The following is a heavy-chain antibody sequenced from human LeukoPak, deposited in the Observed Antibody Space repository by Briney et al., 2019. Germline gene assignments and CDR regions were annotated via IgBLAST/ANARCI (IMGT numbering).Heavy chain of an antibody. D-gene: IGHD2-21*02. V-gene: IGHV4-39*07. J-gene: IGHJ3*02. CDR2: IYYTGST. CDR3: ARVTRHIVVVTAIPDAFDI. Sequence: SETLSLTCTISGGSISSISYYWGWIRQPPGKGLEWIGSIYYTGSTYYNPSLKSRVTVSVDTSKNQFSLNLRSATAADTAVYYCARVTRHIVVVTAIPDAFDIWGQGTMVTVSS. CDR1: GGSISSISYY.